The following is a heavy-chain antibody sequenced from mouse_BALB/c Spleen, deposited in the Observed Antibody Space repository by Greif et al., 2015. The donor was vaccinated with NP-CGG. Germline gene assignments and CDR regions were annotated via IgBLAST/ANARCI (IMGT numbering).Heavy chain of an antibody. J-gene: IGHJ2*01. V-gene: IGHV1-7*01. CDR2: INPSTGYT. Sequence: QVQLQQSGAELAKPGASVKMSCKASGCTFTSYWMHWVKQRPGQGLEWIGYINPSTGYTEYNQKFKGKATLTADKSSNTAYRQLSSLTSEDSAVYYCAGSRDYGRFDYCGQGTTLTVSS. CDR1: GCTFTSYW. D-gene: IGHD2-4*01. CDR3: AGSRDYGRFDY.